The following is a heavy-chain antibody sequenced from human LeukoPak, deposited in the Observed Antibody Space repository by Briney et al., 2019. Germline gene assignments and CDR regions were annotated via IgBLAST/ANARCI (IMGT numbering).Heavy chain of an antibody. CDR2: IYYSGST. CDR3: ARAGLRNWFDP. J-gene: IGHJ5*02. Sequence: SETLSLTCTVSGGSISSSSYYWGWIRQPPGKGLEWIGSIYYSGSTYYNPSLKSRVTMSVDTSKNQFSLKLSSVTAADTAVYYCARAGLRNWFDPWGQGTLVTVSS. V-gene: IGHV4-39*07. CDR1: GGSISSSSYY.